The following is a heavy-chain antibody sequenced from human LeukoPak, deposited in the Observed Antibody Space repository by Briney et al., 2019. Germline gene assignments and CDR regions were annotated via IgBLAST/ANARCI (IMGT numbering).Heavy chain of an antibody. Sequence: PGRSLRLSCAASGFTFSSYGMHWVRQAPGKGLEWVAVISYDGSNKYYADSVRGRFTISRDNSKNTLYLQMNSLRAEDTAVYYCAKDLGGLRLKYSDYWGQGTLVTVSS. J-gene: IGHJ4*02. CDR2: ISYDGSNK. CDR1: GFTFSSYG. CDR3: AKDLGGLRLKYSDY. D-gene: IGHD3-3*01. V-gene: IGHV3-30*18.